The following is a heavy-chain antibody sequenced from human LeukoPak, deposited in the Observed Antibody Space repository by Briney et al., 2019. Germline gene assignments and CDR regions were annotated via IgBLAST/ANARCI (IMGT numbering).Heavy chain of an antibody. CDR1: GGSISSYY. V-gene: IGHV4-34*01. CDR3: ATLTRELDCSSTSCYKSNWFDP. CDR2: INHSGST. J-gene: IGHJ5*02. D-gene: IGHD2-2*02. Sequence: SETLSLTCTVSGGSISSYYWSWIRQPPGKGPEWIGEINHSGSTNYNPSLKSRVTISVDTSKNQFSLKLSSVTAADTAVYYCATLTRELDCSSTSCYKSNWFDPWGQGTLVTVSS.